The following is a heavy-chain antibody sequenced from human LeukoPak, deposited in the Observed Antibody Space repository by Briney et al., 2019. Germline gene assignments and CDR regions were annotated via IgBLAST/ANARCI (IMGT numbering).Heavy chain of an antibody. V-gene: IGHV4-34*01. D-gene: IGHD3-22*01. CDR3: ARHVTVKYYYDIAYFDY. Sequence: SETLSLTCAVFGGSFSGYYWSWIRQPPGKGLEWIGEINHSGSTNYNPSLKSRVTISVDTSKNQFSLKLSSVTAADTAVYYCARHVTVKYYYDIAYFDYWGQGTLVTVSS. CDR2: INHSGST. J-gene: IGHJ4*02. CDR1: GGSFSGYY.